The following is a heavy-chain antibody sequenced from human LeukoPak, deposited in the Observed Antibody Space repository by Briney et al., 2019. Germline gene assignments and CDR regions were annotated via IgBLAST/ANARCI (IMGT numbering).Heavy chain of an antibody. CDR2: MNPNSGNT. V-gene: IGHV1-8*01. J-gene: IGHJ5*02. D-gene: IGHD2-15*01. CDR3: ARGGLYCSGGRCYSGNWFDP. Sequence: ASVTVSCKASGYTFTSYDINWVRQAPGRGLEWMGWMNPNSGNTGYAQKFQGRVTMTTNTSISTAYMELSSLRSEGTAAYYCARGGLYCSGGRCYSGNWFDPWGQGTLGTVSS. CDR1: GYTFTSYD.